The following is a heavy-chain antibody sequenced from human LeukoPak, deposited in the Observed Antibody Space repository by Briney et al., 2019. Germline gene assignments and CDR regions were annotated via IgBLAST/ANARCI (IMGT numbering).Heavy chain of an antibody. CDR3: ARARDYGDVPDY. CDR1: GGTFSSYA. J-gene: IGHJ4*02. D-gene: IGHD4-17*01. CDR2: IIPILGIA. Sequence: ASVKVSCKASGGTFSSYAISWVRQAPGQGLEWMGRIIPILGIANYAQKFQGRVTITADKSTSTAYMELSSLRSEDTAVYYCARARDYGDVPDYWGQGTLVTVSS. V-gene: IGHV1-69*04.